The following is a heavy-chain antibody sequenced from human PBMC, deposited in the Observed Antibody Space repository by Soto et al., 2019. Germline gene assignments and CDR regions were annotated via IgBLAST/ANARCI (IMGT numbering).Heavy chain of an antibody. J-gene: IGHJ6*02. CDR1: GFTFDDYA. CDR3: AKEPRDANYDSSGFTYYGMDV. V-gene: IGHV3-43D*04. Sequence: GGSLRLSCAASGFTFDDYAMHWVRQAPGKGLEWVSLISWDGGSTYYADSVKGRFTISRDNSKNSLYLQMNSLRAEDAALYYCAKEPRDANYDSSGFTYYGMDVWGQGTTVTVSS. D-gene: IGHD3-22*01. CDR2: ISWDGGST.